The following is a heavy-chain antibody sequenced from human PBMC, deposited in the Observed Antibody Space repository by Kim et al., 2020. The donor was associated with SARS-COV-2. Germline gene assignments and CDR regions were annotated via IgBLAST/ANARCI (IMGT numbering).Heavy chain of an antibody. Sequence: GGSLRLSCAASGFTFSSYEMNWVRQAPGKGLECVSYISSSGSTIYYADSVKGRFTISRDNAKNSLYLQMNSLRAEDTAVYYCAREERITMIVVVITSAFDIWGQGTMVTVSS. D-gene: IGHD3-22*01. CDR2: ISSSGSTI. CDR3: AREERITMIVVVITSAFDI. V-gene: IGHV3-48*03. CDR1: GFTFSSYE. J-gene: IGHJ3*02.